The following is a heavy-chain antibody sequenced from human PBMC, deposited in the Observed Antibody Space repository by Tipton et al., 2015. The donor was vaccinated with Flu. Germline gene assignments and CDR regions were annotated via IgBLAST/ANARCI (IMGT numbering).Heavy chain of an antibody. V-gene: IGHV4-4*07. J-gene: IGHJ4*02. CDR3: ARVSDDYDDFQLGDH. D-gene: IGHD4-17*01. Sequence: TLSLTCTVSGGSITGYYWSWIRQPAGKGLEWIGRIYARVSTNYNPSLKSRVTMSADTSKNQFSLKLTSVTAADTAVYYCARVSDDYDDFQLGDHWGQGTLVTVSS. CDR1: GGSITGYY. CDR2: IYARVST.